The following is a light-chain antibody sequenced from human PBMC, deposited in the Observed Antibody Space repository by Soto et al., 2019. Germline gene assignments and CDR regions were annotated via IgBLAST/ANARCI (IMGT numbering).Light chain of an antibody. CDR1: QTVTRNY. CDR2: GAS. J-gene: IGKJ5*01. Sequence: ELVLTQSPVTLSLSPGERATLSCRASQTVTRNYLAWHQQKPGQTPRLLVYGASSRATGIPDRFSGSGSGTDFTLTISRLEPEDFAVYYCQQHGSSPITFGQGTRLEIK. CDR3: QQHGSSPIT. V-gene: IGKV3-20*01.